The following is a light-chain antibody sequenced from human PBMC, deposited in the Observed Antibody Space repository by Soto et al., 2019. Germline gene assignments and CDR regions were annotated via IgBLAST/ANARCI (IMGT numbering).Light chain of an antibody. CDR3: AAWDDSLNGYV. V-gene: IGLV1-44*01. Sequence: QSLMTQPPSASGTPGRMVTISCTGSSSNIGSNTVNWYQQLPGTAPKLLIYTNNQRPSGVPDRFSGTKSGTSASLAISWVQSEDEADYYCAAWDDSLNGYVFGTGTKVTVL. J-gene: IGLJ1*01. CDR2: TNN. CDR1: SSNIGSNT.